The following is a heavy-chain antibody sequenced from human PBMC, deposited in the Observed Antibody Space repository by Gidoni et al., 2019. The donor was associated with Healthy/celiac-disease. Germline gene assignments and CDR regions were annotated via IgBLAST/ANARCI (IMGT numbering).Heavy chain of an antibody. CDR3: TRLDGDYYDSSGYYLFAFDI. V-gene: IGHV3-73*02. J-gene: IGHJ3*02. D-gene: IGHD3-22*01. CDR1: GFTFRGSH. CDR2: IRSKPNSYAT. Sequence: VQLVESGGGLVQPGGPLQLSCAASGFTFRGSHMHWVPQASGKGLEGVGRIRSKPNSYATAYAASVKGRFTISRDDSKNTAYLQMNSLKTEDTAVYYCTRLDGDYYDSSGYYLFAFDIWGQGTMVTVTS.